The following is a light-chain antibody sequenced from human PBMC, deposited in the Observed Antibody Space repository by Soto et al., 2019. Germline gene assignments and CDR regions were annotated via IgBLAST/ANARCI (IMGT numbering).Light chain of an antibody. CDR2: DNN. Sequence: QSVLTQPPSVSAAPGQKVTISCSGSSSNIGNNYVSWYQQLPGTAPKLLIYDNNKRPSGIPDRFSGSKSGTSATLDITGLQTGDEADYYCRTWDNSLSGVVFGGGTKLTVL. V-gene: IGLV1-51*01. CDR3: RTWDNSLSGVV. CDR1: SSNIGNNY. J-gene: IGLJ2*01.